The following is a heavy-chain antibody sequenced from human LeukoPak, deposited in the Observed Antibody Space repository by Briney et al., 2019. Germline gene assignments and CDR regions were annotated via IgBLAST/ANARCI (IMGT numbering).Heavy chain of an antibody. Sequence: PVGALRVSCAASGFTFISYTMNWVRQSPEKGLEWVSSITGDNKYIYYADSVKGRFSISRDNAMNSLYLQMNSLRAEDTAVYYCARERNAYYFDFWGQGTLVTVSS. D-gene: IGHD3-3*01. V-gene: IGHV3-21*01. CDR2: ITGDNKYI. J-gene: IGHJ4*02. CDR3: ARERNAYYFDF. CDR1: GFTFISYT.